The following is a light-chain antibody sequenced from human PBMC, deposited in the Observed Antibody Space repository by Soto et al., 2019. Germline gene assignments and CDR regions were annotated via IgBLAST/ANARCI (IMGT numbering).Light chain of an antibody. Sequence: EIVLTQSPGTLSLSPGERATLSCRASQSVSRYLAWYQQKPGQAPRLLIYGASSRATGIPDRFSGSGSGTDFTLTISRLEPEDCAVYYCQQYGSSPTFGQGTKVEIK. CDR2: GAS. J-gene: IGKJ1*01. V-gene: IGKV3-20*01. CDR3: QQYGSSPT. CDR1: QSVSRY.